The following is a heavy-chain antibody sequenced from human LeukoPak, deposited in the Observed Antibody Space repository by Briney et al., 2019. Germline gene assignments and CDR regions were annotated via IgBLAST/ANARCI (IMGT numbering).Heavy chain of an antibody. J-gene: IGHJ4*02. CDR2: LYDDGIT. CDR1: GFTVSRHF. V-gene: IGHV3-53*01. D-gene: IGHD2-2*01. Sequence: GGSLRLSCEVSGFTVSRHFMSWVRQAPGKGLDWVSVLYDDGITHYADSVKGRFTISRDTSQNILYLEMNSLRADDTAVYYCARELLYHYYEYWGQGTLVTVSA. CDR3: ARELLYHYYEY.